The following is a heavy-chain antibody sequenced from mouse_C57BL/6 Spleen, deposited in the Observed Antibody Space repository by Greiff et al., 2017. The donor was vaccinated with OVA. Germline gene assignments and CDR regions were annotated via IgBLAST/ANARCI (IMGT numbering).Heavy chain of an antibody. CDR1: GYTFTSYN. CDR3: ASYYGSSSHWYFDV. V-gene: IGHV1-12*01. CDR2: IYPGNGDT. D-gene: IGHD1-1*01. J-gene: IGHJ1*03. Sequence: QVQLKESGAELVRPGASVKMSCKASGYTFTSYNMHWVKQTPRQGLEWIGAIYPGNGDTSSNQKFKGKATLTVDKSSSTAYMQLSSLTSEDSAVYFCASYYGSSSHWYFDVWGTGTTVTVSS.